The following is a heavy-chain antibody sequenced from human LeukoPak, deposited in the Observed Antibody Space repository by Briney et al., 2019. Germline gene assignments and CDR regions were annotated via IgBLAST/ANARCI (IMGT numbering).Heavy chain of an antibody. Sequence: ASVKVSCKASGYTFSNYGISWVRQAPGEGLEWMGWISAYNGHTDYAQKFQDRVTMTTDTSTNTAYMELRSLTSDDTAVYYCARAERTAITHEYWGQGTLVTVSS. CDR1: GYTFSNYG. D-gene: IGHD5-18*01. CDR3: ARAERTAITHEY. CDR2: ISAYNGHT. J-gene: IGHJ4*02. V-gene: IGHV1-18*01.